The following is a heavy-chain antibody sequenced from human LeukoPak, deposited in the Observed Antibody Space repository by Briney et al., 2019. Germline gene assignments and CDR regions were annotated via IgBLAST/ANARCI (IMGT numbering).Heavy chain of an antibody. Sequence: SQTLSLICTVSGGSISSGGYYWSWIRQHPGKGLEWIGYIYYTGSTYYNPSLKSRVTISLDTSKNQFSLNLSSVTAADTAVYYCARRIAAAATGWFDPWGQGTLVTVSS. CDR2: IYYTGST. V-gene: IGHV4-31*03. D-gene: IGHD6-13*01. J-gene: IGHJ5*02. CDR1: GGSISSGGYY. CDR3: ARRIAAAATGWFDP.